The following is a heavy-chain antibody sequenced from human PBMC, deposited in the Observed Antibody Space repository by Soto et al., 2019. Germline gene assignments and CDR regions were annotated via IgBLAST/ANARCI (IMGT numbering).Heavy chain of an antibody. V-gene: IGHV3-23*01. J-gene: IGHJ6*03. D-gene: IGHD3-16*01. CDR1: GFTFSTYG. CDR3: VKFRGRAYHYYYMDV. CDR2: YGGSGGST. Sequence: DVQLLESGGGLVQRGGSLRLSCAASGFTFSTYGMTWVRQAPGKGLEWVSYGGSGGSTYYADSVKGRFTISRDNSKNTLYLQMNSLRAEDTAAYYCVKFRGRAYHYYYMDVWGNGTTVTVSS.